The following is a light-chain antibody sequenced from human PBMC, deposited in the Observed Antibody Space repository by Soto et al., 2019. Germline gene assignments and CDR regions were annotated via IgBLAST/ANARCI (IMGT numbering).Light chain of an antibody. CDR2: KAS. CDR1: ESVSSW. CDR3: QQYNTYPYT. V-gene: IGKV1-5*03. J-gene: IGKJ2*01. Sequence: DIQMTQSPSTLSASVGDRVTITCRASESVSSWLAWYQQKPGKAPKLLIYKASSLESGVPSRFSGSGSGTEFTLTISSLQPDDFATYYCQQYNTYPYTFGQGTKLEIK.